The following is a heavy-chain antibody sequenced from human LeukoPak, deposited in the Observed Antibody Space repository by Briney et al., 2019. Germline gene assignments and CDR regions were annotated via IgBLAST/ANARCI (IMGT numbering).Heavy chain of an antibody. D-gene: IGHD4-17*01. V-gene: IGHV1-46*01. CDR2: INPSGGST. Sequence: GASVKVSCKASGYTFTSYGISWVRQAPGQGLEWMGIINPSGGSTSYAQKFQGRVTMTRDTSTSTVYMELSSLRSEDTAVYYCARFDYGDYSFDPWGQGTLVTVSS. J-gene: IGHJ5*02. CDR1: GYTFTSYG. CDR3: ARFDYGDYSFDP.